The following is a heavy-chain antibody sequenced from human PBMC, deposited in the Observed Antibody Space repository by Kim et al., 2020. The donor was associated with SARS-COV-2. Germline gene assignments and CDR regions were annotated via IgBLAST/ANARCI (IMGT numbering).Heavy chain of an antibody. D-gene: IGHD2-21*02. J-gene: IGHJ4*02. V-gene: IGHV4-34*01. CDR1: GGSFSGYY. Sequence: SETLSLTCAVYGGSFSGYYWSWIRQPPGKGLEWIGEINHSGSTNYNPSLKSRVTISVDTSKNQFSLKLSSVTAADTAVYYCATRIPTYCGGDCSDYWGQG. CDR3: ATRIPTYCGGDCSDY. CDR2: INHSGST.